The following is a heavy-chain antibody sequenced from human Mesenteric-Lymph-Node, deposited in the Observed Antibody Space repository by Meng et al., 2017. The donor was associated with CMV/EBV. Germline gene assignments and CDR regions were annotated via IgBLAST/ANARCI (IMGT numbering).Heavy chain of an antibody. CDR2: IYYSGST. CDR3: ARDYYDSSGLSGDFDY. Sequence: SETLSLTCTVSGDSISSSGHYWGWFRQPPGKGLEWIGSIYYSGSTYYNPSLKSRVTISVDTSKNQFSLKLSSVTAADTAVYYCARDYYDSSGLSGDFDYWGQGTLVTVSS. D-gene: IGHD3-22*01. CDR1: GDSISSSGHY. V-gene: IGHV4-39*07. J-gene: IGHJ4*02.